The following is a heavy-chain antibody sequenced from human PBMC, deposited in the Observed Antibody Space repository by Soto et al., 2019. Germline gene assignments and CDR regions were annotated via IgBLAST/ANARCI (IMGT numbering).Heavy chain of an antibody. J-gene: IGHJ5*02. CDR3: ARVYSSRWYDNWFEH. V-gene: IGHV1-69*13. CDR2: IIPIFGTA. Sequence: ASVKVSCKASGGTFSSYAISWVRQAPGQGLEWMGGIIPIFGTANYAQKFQGRVTITADESTSTAYMELSSLRSEDTAVYYCARVYSSRWYDNWFEHWGQGTMVSVSS. CDR1: GGTFSSYA. D-gene: IGHD6-13*01.